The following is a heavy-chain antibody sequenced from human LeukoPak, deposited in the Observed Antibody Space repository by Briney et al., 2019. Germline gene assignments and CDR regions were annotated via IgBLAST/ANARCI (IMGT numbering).Heavy chain of an antibody. Sequence: VASVKVSCKASGYTFTGYYMHWVRQAPGQGLGWMGWINPNSGGTNYAQKFQGRVTMTRDTSISTAYMELSRLRSDDTAVYYCAREGYCSGGSCRPYDYWGQGTLVTVSS. D-gene: IGHD2-15*01. V-gene: IGHV1-2*02. CDR1: GYTFTGYY. CDR2: INPNSGGT. J-gene: IGHJ4*02. CDR3: AREGYCSGGSCRPYDY.